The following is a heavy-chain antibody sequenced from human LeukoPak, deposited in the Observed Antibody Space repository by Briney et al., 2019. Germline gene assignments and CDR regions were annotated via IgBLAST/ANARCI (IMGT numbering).Heavy chain of an antibody. Sequence: GGSLRLSCAASGFTFSSYSMNWFRQAPGKGLEWVSSISSSSYIYYADSVKGRFTISRDNAKNSLYLQMNSLRAEYTAVYYCASDFVVVVAATGDYWGQGTLVTVSS. CDR3: ASDFVVVVAATGDY. CDR2: ISSSSYI. V-gene: IGHV3-21*01. D-gene: IGHD2-15*01. J-gene: IGHJ4*02. CDR1: GFTFSSYS.